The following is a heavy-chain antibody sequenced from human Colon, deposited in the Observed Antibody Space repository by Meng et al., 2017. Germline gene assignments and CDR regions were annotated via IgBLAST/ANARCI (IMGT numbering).Heavy chain of an antibody. Sequence: VQPQQWGAGLLKPSEPLLLPCAAYDGAVSDYYWSWIRQPPGKGLEWIGEINHSGGANYNPSLQSRVTISVDTSKNQFSLKLSSVIAADTAVYYCARVDLRGKTADSTGLGHWGQGTLVTVSS. CDR1: DGAVSDYY. D-gene: IGHD3-16*01. CDR2: INHSGGA. CDR3: ARVDLRGKTADSTGLGH. V-gene: IGHV4-34*02. J-gene: IGHJ4*02.